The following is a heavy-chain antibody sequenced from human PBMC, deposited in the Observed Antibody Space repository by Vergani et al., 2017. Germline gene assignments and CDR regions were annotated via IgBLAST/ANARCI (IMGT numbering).Heavy chain of an antibody. D-gene: IGHD2-15*01. V-gene: IGHV4-39*01. CDR1: GDSVISTDYH. CDR3: ASKRGACRAAYCHSYDF. J-gene: IGHJ4*02. CDR2: MDYSGST. Sequence: QVQLQESGPGLVKPSETLSLTCTVSGDSVISTDYHWGWIRQPPGNGLEWIGSMDYSGSTSYNPSLESRISISVETPKNQFSLRLTSVTAADTAVYYCASKRGACRAAYCHSYDFWGPGTLVGVSS.